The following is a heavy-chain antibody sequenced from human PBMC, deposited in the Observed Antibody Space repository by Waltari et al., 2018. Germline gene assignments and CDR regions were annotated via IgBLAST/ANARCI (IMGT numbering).Heavy chain of an antibody. J-gene: IGHJ4*02. Sequence: QVQLVASGGGVVQPGRSLRLSCAASGFPFSSYALHWVRQAPGQGLEWVAVISYDGSNKYYADSVKGRFTISRDNSKNTLYLQMNSLRAEDTAVYYCAGWMARVTNSWGQGTLVTVSS. V-gene: IGHV3-30-3*01. CDR3: AGWMARVTNS. D-gene: IGHD4-4*01. CDR1: GFPFSSYA. CDR2: ISYDGSNK.